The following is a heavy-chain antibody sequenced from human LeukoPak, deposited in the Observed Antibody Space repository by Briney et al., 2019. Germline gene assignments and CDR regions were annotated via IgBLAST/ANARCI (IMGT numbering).Heavy chain of an antibody. CDR3: ARDIVVVPAAIGVGSDY. CDR1: GGTFSSYA. D-gene: IGHD2-2*01. Sequence: SVKVSCKASGGTFSSYAISWVRQAPGQGLEWMGGIIPIFGTANYAQKLQGRVTMTTDTSTSTAYMELRSLRSDDTAVYYCARDIVVVPAAIGVGSDYWGQGTLVTVSS. J-gene: IGHJ4*02. V-gene: IGHV1-69*05. CDR2: IIPIFGTA.